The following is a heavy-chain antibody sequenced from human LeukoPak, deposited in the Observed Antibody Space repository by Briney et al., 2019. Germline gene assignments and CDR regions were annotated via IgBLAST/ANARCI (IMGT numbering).Heavy chain of an antibody. CDR2: IYYSGSA. V-gene: IGHV4-59*06. CDR3: ASGSTEGYSYGYRRVSFDN. CDR1: GGSISSYY. J-gene: IGHJ4*02. D-gene: IGHD5-18*01. Sequence: PSETLSLTCTVSGGSISSYYWSWIRQPPGKGLEWIGCIYYSGSAYYNPSLKSRVSISVDTSKNQFSLKLSSVTDADTAVYYCASGSTEGYSYGYRRVSFDNWGQGTLVTVSS.